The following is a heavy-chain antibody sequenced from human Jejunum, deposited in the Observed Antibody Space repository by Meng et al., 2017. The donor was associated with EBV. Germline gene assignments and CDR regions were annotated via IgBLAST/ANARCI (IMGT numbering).Heavy chain of an antibody. V-gene: IGHV1-69*06. D-gene: IGHD2-21*01. CDR2: IIPVFGTA. Sequence: LLQPGAEVTRPGSSAKLACKASGNACTCHGVGWVLLAPEQGPGWLGGIIPVFGTANYPLRFQDRVTITADKSTNTGYMELGGLRSDDTAVYYCARLFCGDDCFSTYYFDSWGQGTLVTVSS. J-gene: IGHJ4*02. CDR3: ARLFCGDDCFSTYYFDS. CDR1: GNACTCHG.